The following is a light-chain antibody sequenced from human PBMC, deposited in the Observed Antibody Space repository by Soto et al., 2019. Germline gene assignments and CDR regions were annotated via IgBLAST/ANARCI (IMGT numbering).Light chain of an antibody. CDR3: QSYDSSNVV. J-gene: IGLJ2*01. Sequence: NFMLTQPHSVSESPEKTVTISCTRTSASITSNFVQWYQQRPGSAPTTVISEDDQRPSGVPDRFSGSIDSSSNSASLTISGLKTEDEADYYCQSYDSSNVVFGGGTEVTLL. CDR2: EDD. CDR1: SASITSNF. V-gene: IGLV6-57*04.